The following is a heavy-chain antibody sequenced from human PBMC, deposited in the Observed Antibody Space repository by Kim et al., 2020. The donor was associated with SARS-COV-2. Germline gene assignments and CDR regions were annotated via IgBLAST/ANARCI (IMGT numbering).Heavy chain of an antibody. CDR1: GFTFDDYA. V-gene: IGHV3-9*01. D-gene: IGHD6-13*01. Sequence: GGSLRLSCAASGFTFDDYAMHWVRQAPGKGLEWVSGISWNSGSIGYADSVKGRFTISRDNAKNSLYLQMNSLRAEDTALYYCAKDNKGQLVRWFDPWGQGTLVTVSS. CDR3: AKDNKGQLVRWFDP. CDR2: ISWNSGSI. J-gene: IGHJ5*02.